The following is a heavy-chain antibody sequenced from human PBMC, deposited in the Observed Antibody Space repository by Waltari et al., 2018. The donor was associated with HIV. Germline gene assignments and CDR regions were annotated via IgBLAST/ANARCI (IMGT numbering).Heavy chain of an antibody. CDR1: NLTFSVFA. Sequence: QVRMVESGGGVVQPGGALRLSCVAFNLTFSVFALGWVRQAPGKGLEWVALIHDGGSKWHHADSVWGRFTISRDNSNNTLYLQMTNLRVEDTAIYYCARERPFRVPGQRVTPSHSFDFWGQGALVTVSS. V-gene: IGHV3-30*02. CDR3: ARERPFRVPGQRVTPSHSFDF. CDR2: IHDGGSKW. J-gene: IGHJ4*02. D-gene: IGHD6-19*01.